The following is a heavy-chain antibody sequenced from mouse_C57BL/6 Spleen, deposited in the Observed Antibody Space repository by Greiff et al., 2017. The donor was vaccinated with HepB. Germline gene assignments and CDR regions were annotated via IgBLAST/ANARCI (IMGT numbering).Heavy chain of an antibody. Sequence: QVQLQQSGPELVKPGASVKISCKASGYAFSSSWMNWVKQRPGKGLEWIGRIYPGDGDTNYNGKFKGKATLTADKSSSTAYTQLSSLTSEDSAVYICARGDHYYGSSYGEYFDYWGQGTTLTVSS. J-gene: IGHJ2*01. D-gene: IGHD1-1*01. V-gene: IGHV1-82*01. CDR1: GYAFSSSW. CDR2: IYPGDGDT. CDR3: ARGDHYYGSSYGEYFDY.